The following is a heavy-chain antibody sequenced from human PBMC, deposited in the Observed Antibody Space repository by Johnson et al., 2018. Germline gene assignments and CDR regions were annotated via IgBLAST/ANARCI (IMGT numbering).Heavy chain of an antibody. D-gene: IGHD6-13*01. J-gene: IGHJ6*03. CDR1: GFTFSSYA. CDR2: ISYDGSNK. V-gene: IGHV3-30-3*01. CDR3: AKERGSSWYTLRDYYYYMDV. Sequence: QVQLVESGGGVVQXGRSLRLSCAASGFTFSSYAMHWVRQAPGKGLEWVAVISYDGSNKYYADSVKGRFTISRDNSKNTLYLQMNSLRAEDTAVYYCAKERGSSWYTLRDYYYYMDVWGKGTTVTVSS.